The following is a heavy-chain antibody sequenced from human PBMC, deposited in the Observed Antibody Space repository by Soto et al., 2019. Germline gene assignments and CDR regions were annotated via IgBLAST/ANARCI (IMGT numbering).Heavy chain of an antibody. CDR3: AKDGRGSGGHYNSFGY. V-gene: IGHV3-53*01. D-gene: IGHD3-10*01. CDR2: IYSTGTT. CDR1: GFTVGNNY. J-gene: IGHJ4*02. Sequence: EVQLVESGGGLIQPGGSLKLSCAASGFTVGNNYMSWVRQAPGEGLEWVSLIYSTGTTKYADSVKGRFTVSRDNAKNTLYLQMNSLRAEDTAVYYCAKDGRGSGGHYNSFGYWGQGTLVTVSS.